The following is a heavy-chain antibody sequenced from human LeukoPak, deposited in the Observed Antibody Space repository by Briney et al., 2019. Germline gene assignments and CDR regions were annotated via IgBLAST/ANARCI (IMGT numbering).Heavy chain of an antibody. V-gene: IGHV3-23*01. CDR3: AKDLTSGWYYFDY. Sequence: GQSLRLSCAASGFTFSSYANSWGRQAPGKGQEWVSGISGSGGSTYYEDSVNGRFTISRDNSKNTLYPQMNSLRAEDTAVYYCAKDLTSGWYYFDYWGQGTLVTVSS. J-gene: IGHJ4*02. CDR1: GFTFSSYA. CDR2: ISGSGGST. D-gene: IGHD6-19*01.